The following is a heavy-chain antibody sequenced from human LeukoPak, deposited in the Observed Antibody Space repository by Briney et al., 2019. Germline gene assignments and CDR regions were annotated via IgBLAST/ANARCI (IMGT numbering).Heavy chain of an antibody. Sequence: GGPLRLSCVASGFIFSNYAMCWVRQASGRGLEWISDITNSGTGKFYADCVRGRFNISRDNSKNTLYLQIHSLRAEDTALYHCARREPTVTTPYQDYFDYGGQGTLVTVSS. D-gene: IGHD4-17*01. CDR2: ITNSGTGK. CDR3: ARREPTVTTPYQDYFDY. J-gene: IGHJ4*02. V-gene: IGHV3-23*01. CDR1: GFIFSNYA.